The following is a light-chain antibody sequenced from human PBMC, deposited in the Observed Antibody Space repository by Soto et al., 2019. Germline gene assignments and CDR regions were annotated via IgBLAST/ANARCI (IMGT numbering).Light chain of an antibody. Sequence: EIVLTQSPDTLSLSPGERATLSCRASQIVNSNDLAWYQHKPGQAPRLLIYGASSRPGGIPDKFSGSGSGPDFTFTINRLEPEDVAVYYCQQYDRSPYTFGQGTKLEI. CDR1: QIVNSND. CDR2: GAS. CDR3: QQYDRSPYT. V-gene: IGKV3-20*01. J-gene: IGKJ2*01.